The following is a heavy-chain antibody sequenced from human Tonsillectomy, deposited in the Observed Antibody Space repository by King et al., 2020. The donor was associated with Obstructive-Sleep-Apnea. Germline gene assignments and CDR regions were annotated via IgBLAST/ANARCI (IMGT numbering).Heavy chain of an antibody. CDR3: ARRISGSKINIWFDP. CDR2: SNLNGGST. V-gene: IGHV3-20*01. CDR1: GFTFDDYG. D-gene: IGHD1-26*01. J-gene: IGHJ5*02. Sequence: VQLVESGGGVVRPGGSLRLSCAASGFTFDDYGMSWVRQAPGKGLEWVSGSNLNGGSTGYADSVKGRVTISRDNAKNSLYLQMNSLRAEDTALYHCARRISGSKINIWFDPWGQGTLVTVSS.